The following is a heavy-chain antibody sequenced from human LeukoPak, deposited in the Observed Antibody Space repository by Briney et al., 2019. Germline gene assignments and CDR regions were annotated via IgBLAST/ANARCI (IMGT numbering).Heavy chain of an antibody. CDR1: GFTFGTYW. D-gene: IGHD4-23*01. V-gene: IGHV3-74*01. CDR3: ARGARKGDDYGGFFDY. Sequence: PGGSLRLSCGASGFTFGTYWMHWVRQAPGKGLVWVSGINSDGGTTTYADSVKGRFTISRDNAKNTLYLQMSSLRLEDTAVYYCARGARKGDDYGGFFDYWGQGTLVTVSS. CDR2: INSDGGTT. J-gene: IGHJ4*02.